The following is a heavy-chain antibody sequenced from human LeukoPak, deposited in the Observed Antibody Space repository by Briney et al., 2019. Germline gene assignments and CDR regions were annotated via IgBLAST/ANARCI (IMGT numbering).Heavy chain of an antibody. CDR1: GFIFSNYA. J-gene: IGHJ4*02. V-gene: IGHV3-23*01. Sequence: GGSLRLSCAASGFIFSNYAMTWVRQAPGKGLEWVSGISGRGTSTYYADSVKGRFTISRDNSKNTLYLQMNSLRAEDTAVYYCAKDDVPSNWGTLGLFDYWGQGALVTVSS. CDR2: ISGRGTST. D-gene: IGHD7-27*01. CDR3: AKDDVPSNWGTLGLFDY.